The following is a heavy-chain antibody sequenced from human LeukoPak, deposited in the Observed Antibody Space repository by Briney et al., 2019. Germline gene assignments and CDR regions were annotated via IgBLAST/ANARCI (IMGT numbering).Heavy chain of an antibody. J-gene: IGHJ4*02. CDR2: IYDNGST. Sequence: SETLSLTCTVSGYSISSGYYWGWIRQPPGKGPDWIGSIYDNGSTNYNPSLKNRVTISVDTSKNQFSLKLSSVTAADTAVYYCARDEGRAVAGTPGVDYWGQGTLVTVSS. CDR3: ARDEGRAVAGTPGVDY. V-gene: IGHV4-38-2*02. CDR1: GYSISSGYY. D-gene: IGHD6-19*01.